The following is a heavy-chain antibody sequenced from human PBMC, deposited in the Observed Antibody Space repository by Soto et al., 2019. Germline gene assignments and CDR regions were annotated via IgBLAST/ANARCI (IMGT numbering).Heavy chain of an antibody. D-gene: IGHD3-3*01. CDR2: INHSGST. CDR3: ARGRSLSLWRGGYNWFDP. V-gene: IGHV4-34*01. J-gene: IGHJ5*02. CDR1: GGSFSGYY. Sequence: KPSETLSLTCAVYGGSFSGYYWSWIRQPPGKGLEWIGEINHSGSTNYNPSLKSRVTISVDTSKNQFSLKLSSVTAADTAVYYCARGRSLSLWRGGYNWFDPWGQGTLVTVSS.